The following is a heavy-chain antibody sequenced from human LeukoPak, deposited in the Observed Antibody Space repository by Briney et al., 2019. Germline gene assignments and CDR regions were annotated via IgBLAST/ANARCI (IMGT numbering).Heavy chain of an antibody. CDR3: AKDQAHYYDSSGYPYYFDY. V-gene: IGHV3-48*04. CDR1: EFTFSNYA. Sequence: GGSLRLSCAASEFTFSNYAMSWVRQAPGKGLEWVSYISSSGSTIYYADSVKGRFTISRDNAKNTLYLQMNSLRAEDTAVYYCAKDQAHYYDSSGYPYYFDYWGQGTLVTVSS. J-gene: IGHJ4*02. CDR2: ISSSGSTI. D-gene: IGHD3-22*01.